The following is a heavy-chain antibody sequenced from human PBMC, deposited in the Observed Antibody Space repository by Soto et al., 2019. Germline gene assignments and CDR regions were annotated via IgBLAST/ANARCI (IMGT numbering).Heavy chain of an antibody. V-gene: IGHV1-3*01. J-gene: IGHJ3*01. CDR2: INADNVNT. CDR3: ARSRSDYGGAFDV. D-gene: IGHD4-17*01. Sequence: QVLLVQSGAEVKKPGASVKVSCKASGYTFASYAMHWVRQAPGQRLGWMGWINADNVNTKYSQKFQGRVTITRDTSANTAYMELSSLRSEDTAVYYCARSRSDYGGAFDVWGQGTMVTVSS. CDR1: GYTFASYA.